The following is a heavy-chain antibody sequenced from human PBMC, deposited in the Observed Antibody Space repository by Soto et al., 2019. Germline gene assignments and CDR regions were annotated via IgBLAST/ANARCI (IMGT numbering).Heavy chain of an antibody. CDR2: ISYDGSNK. CDR3: AKGGLTYGSGSYYFDY. V-gene: IGHV3-30*18. Sequence: GGSLILSCAASGFNFSSYCMHWVRQAPGKGLEWVAVISYDGSNKYYADSVKGRFTISRDNSKNTLYLQMNSLRAEDTAVYYCAKGGLTYGSGSYYFDYWGQGTLVTVSS. J-gene: IGHJ4*02. D-gene: IGHD3-10*01. CDR1: GFNFSSYC.